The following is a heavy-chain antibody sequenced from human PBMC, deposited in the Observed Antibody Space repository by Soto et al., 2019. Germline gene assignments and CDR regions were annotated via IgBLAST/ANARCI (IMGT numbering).Heavy chain of an antibody. CDR2: LSGYNNNK. D-gene: IGHD6-13*01. Sequence: QIQLVQSGTEVREPGASVKVSCQASGYTFTSYGIIWVRQAPGQGLELMGWLSGYNNNKNYAQKYQARVTMTTDTSTRTAYMELRSLRSDDTAVYYCARVGAIAPAEGDYWGQGTLVTVSS. CDR1: GYTFTSYG. CDR3: ARVGAIAPAEGDY. J-gene: IGHJ4*02. V-gene: IGHV1-18*01.